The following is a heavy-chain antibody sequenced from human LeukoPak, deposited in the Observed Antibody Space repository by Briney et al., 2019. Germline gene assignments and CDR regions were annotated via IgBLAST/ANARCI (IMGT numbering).Heavy chain of an antibody. J-gene: IGHJ4*02. CDR3: ARGTHPYKY. D-gene: IGHD5-24*01. CDR2: INPSGGST. Sequence: ASVKVSCKGAGSSFTSYYMHWVRQAPGQGLEWMGIINPSGGSTSYAQKFQGRVTMTRDTSTSTVYMELSSLRSEDTAVYYCARGTHPYKYWGQGTLVTVSS. CDR1: GSSFTSYY. V-gene: IGHV1-46*01.